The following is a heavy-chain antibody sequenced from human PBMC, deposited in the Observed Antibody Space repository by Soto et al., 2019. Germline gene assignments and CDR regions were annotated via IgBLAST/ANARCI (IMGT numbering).Heavy chain of an antibody. V-gene: IGHV3-15*01. CDR3: TTEDWFDP. J-gene: IGHJ5*02. Sequence: EVQLVESGGGLVKPGGSLRLSCAASGFTFSNAWMSWVRQAPGKGLEWVGRIKSKTDGATTDYAAPVKGRFTISRDESKDSLYLKMNSLKTAEPAVYYCTTEDWFDPWGEGILVTVSS. CDR1: GFTFSNAW. CDR2: IKSKTDGATT.